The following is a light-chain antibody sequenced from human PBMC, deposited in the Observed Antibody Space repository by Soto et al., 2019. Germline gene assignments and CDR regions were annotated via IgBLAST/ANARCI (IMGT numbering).Light chain of an antibody. J-gene: IGKJ1*01. V-gene: IGKV3-15*01. CDR3: QQYGSSPT. CDR1: QSVSRK. CDR2: DTS. Sequence: ILMTQSPATVSVSPGERATLSCRASQSVSRKLAWYQHKPGQAPRLLIYDTSTRAADIPARFSGSGSGTDFTLTISSLQSEDFAVYYCQQYGSSPTFGQGTKVDIK.